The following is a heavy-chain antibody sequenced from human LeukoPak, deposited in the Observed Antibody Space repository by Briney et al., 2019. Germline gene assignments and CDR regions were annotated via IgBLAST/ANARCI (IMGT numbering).Heavy chain of an antibody. CDR2: IRVEGRNK. CDR3: ARDPYCSGGSCYSYADY. D-gene: IGHD2-15*01. Sequence: GRSLRLSCAASGFTFGTYGMHSVPQAPAEGLEWVACIRVEGRNKYYAGSVKGRFTISRDNSKNTLCLQMNSLRAEDTAVYYCARDPYCSGGSCYSYADYWGQGTLVPVSS. CDR1: GFTFGTYG. J-gene: IGHJ4*02. V-gene: IGHV3-30*02.